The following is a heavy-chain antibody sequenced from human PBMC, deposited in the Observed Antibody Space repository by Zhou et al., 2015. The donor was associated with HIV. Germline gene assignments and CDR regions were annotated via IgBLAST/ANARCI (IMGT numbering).Heavy chain of an antibody. Sequence: QVQLVESGGGVVQPGRSLRLSCATSGFTFNIYGIHWVRQAPGKGLEWVAVISYDGTNKYYADSVEGRFTVSRDNSKNTLYLQMNSLRDDDTAIYYCTTGGISHNDGSAYWGWGQGTQVTISS. V-gene: IGHV3-30*03. CDR3: TTGGISHNDGSAYWG. D-gene: IGHD3-22*01. CDR1: GFTFNIYG. CDR2: ISYDGTNK. J-gene: IGHJ1*01.